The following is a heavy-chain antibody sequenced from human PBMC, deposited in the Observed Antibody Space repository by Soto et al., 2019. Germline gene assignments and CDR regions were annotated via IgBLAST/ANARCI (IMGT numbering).Heavy chain of an antibody. D-gene: IGHD6-13*01. CDR3: ARAGGQQLVPFDY. J-gene: IGHJ4*02. CDR2: INPNSGGT. V-gene: IGHV1-2*04. CDR1: GYTFTGYY. Sequence: GASVKVSCKASGYTFTGYYMHWVRQAPGQGLEWMGWINPNSGGTNYAQKSQGWVTMTRDTSISTAYMELSRLRSDDTAVYYCARAGGQQLVPFDYWGQGTLVTVSS.